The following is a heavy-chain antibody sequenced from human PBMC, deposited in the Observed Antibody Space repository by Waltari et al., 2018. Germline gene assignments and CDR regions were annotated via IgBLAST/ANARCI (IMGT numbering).Heavy chain of an antibody. CDR1: GFTFSGYW. D-gene: IGHD3-9*01. J-gene: IGHJ4*02. CDR3: ATSSGPTDN. CDR2: IKQDGSEK. Sequence: EVQLVESGGGLVQPGGSLRLSCAASGFTFSGYWMSWVRQAPGKGLEWVANIKQDGSEKYYVDYVKGRFTISRDNAKNALYLQMNSLRAEDTAVYYCATSSGPTDNWGQGTLVTVSS. V-gene: IGHV3-7*01.